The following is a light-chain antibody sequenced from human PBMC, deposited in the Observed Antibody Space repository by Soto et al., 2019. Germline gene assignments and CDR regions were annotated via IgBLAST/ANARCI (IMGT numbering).Light chain of an antibody. J-gene: IGKJ5*01. V-gene: IGKV1-5*01. CDR1: QSISSW. CDR3: QQYNSYSLIT. CDR2: DAS. Sequence: DIQMTQSPSTLSSSLGDRVTITCRASQSISSWLAWYQQKPGKAPKLLIYDASSLESGVPSRFSGSGSGTEFTLTISSLQTDDFATYYCQQYNSYSLITFGQGTRLEIK.